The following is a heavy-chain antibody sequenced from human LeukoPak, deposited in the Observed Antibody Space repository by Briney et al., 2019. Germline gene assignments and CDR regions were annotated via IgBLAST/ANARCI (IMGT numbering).Heavy chain of an antibody. D-gene: IGHD3-10*01. CDR1: GGSISSGSYY. V-gene: IGHV4-61*02. J-gene: IGHJ4*02. Sequence: SETLSLTCTVSGGSISSGSYYWSWIRQPAGKGLEWIGRIYTSGNTNYNPSLKSRVTISVDTSKNQFSLKLSSVTAADTAVYYCARDVPFNYGSGSYYNLYFDYWGQGTLVTVSS. CDR2: IYTSGNT. CDR3: ARDVPFNYGSGSYYNLYFDY.